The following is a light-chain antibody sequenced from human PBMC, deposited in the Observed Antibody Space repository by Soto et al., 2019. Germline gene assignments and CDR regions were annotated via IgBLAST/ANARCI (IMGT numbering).Light chain of an antibody. V-gene: IGKV4-1*01. CDR1: QSVLYSSNNKNY. J-gene: IGKJ3*01. CDR3: QQYYSTPFT. CDR2: WAS. Sequence: DIVMTQSPDSLAVSLDERATINCKSSQSVLYSSNNKNYLAWYQQKPGQPPKLLIYWASTRESGVPDRFSGSGSGTDFTLTISSLHAEDVEDYYWQQYYSTPFTFGPGTKVDIK.